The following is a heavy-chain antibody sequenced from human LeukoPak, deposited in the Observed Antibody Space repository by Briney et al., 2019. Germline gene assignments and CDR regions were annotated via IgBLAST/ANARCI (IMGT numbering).Heavy chain of an antibody. V-gene: IGHV4-39*01. Sequence: SETLSLTCTVSGGSISSSSYFWGWIRQPPGKGLEWIGNIYYSGSNYYNPTLKSRVNISVDTSKNQFALKLNSVTAADTALYYCARQRSLDSSGDVFDIWGQGTMVTVSS. CDR2: IYYSGSN. J-gene: IGHJ3*02. D-gene: IGHD6-19*01. CDR3: ARQRSLDSSGDVFDI. CDR1: GGSISSSSYF.